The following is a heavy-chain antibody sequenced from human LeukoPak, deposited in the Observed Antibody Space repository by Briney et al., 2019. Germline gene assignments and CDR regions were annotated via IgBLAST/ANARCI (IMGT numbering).Heavy chain of an antibody. V-gene: IGHV1-46*01. J-gene: IGHJ4*02. CDR3: ARDQNCSRGSCYPDY. Sequence: ASVKVSCKASGYTFTSYYMHWVRQAPGQGLEWMGIINPSGGSTSYAQKFQGRVTMTRDTSASTVYMELSSLRSEDTAVYHCARDQNCSRGSCYPDYWGQGTLVTVSS. CDR1: GYTFTSYY. D-gene: IGHD2-15*01. CDR2: INPSGGST.